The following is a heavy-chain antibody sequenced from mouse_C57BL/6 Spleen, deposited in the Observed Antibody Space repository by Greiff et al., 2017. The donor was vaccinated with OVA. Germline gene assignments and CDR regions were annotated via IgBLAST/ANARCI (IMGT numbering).Heavy chain of an antibody. CDR3: TREEVYYGNSWFAY. CDR1: GYTFTDYE. J-gene: IGHJ3*01. V-gene: IGHV1-15*01. Sequence: VQLQQSGAELVRPGASVTLSCKASGYTFTDYEMHWVKQTPVHGLEWIGAIDPETGGTAYNQKFTGKAILTADKSSSTAYMELRSLTSEDSAVYYCTREEVYYGNSWFAYWGQGTLVTVSA. D-gene: IGHD2-1*01. CDR2: IDPETGGT.